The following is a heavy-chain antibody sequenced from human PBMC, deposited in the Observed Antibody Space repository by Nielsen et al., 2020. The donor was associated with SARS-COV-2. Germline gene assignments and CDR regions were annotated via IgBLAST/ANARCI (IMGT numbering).Heavy chain of an antibody. V-gene: IGHV3-30-3*01. CDR1: GFTFSSYA. CDR3: ARDRVYGGNSPLGY. CDR2: ISYDGSNK. J-gene: IGHJ4*02. Sequence: GGSLRLSCAASGFTFSSYAIHWVRQAPGKGLEWVAVISYDGSNKYYADSVKGRSTISRDNSKNTLYLQMNSLRAEDTAVYYCARDRVYGGNSPLGYWGQGTLVTVSS. D-gene: IGHD4-23*01.